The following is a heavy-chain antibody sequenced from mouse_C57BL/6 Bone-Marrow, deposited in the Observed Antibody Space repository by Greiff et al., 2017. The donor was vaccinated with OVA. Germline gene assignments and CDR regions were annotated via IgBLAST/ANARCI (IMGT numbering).Heavy chain of an antibody. V-gene: IGHV1-69*01. CDR3: ARSRGNYDYAMGY. CDR2: IDPSDSYT. CDR1: GYTFTSYW. D-gene: IGHD2-1*01. Sequence: QVQLQQPGAELVMPGASVKLSCKASGYTFTSYWMHWVKQRPGQGLEWIGEIDPSDSYTNYNQKFKGKSTLTVDKSSSTAYMQLSSLTSEDSAVYYCARSRGNYDYAMGYWGQGTSVTVSS. J-gene: IGHJ4*01.